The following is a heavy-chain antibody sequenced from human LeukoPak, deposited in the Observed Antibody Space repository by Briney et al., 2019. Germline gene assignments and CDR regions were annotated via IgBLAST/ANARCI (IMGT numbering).Heavy chain of an antibody. D-gene: IGHD3-22*01. CDR3: ARGYYDSSGYPQRPFDY. J-gene: IGHJ4*02. CDR2: ISSSSGYI. Sequence: GGSLRLSCAASGFTFSSYTVHWVRQAPGKGLEWVSSISSSSGYIYYADSVKGRFTISRDNAKNSLYLQMNSLRAEDTAVYYCARGYYDSSGYPQRPFDYWGQGTLVTVSS. V-gene: IGHV3-21*01. CDR1: GFTFSSYT.